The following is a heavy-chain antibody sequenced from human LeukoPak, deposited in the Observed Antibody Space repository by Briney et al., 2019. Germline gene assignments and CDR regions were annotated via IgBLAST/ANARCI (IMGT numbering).Heavy chain of an antibody. CDR2: IYSGGST. CDR1: GLTVSSNT. Sequence: GGSLRLSCAASGLTVSSNTMSWVRQAPGKGLEWVSFIYSGGSTYYADSVKGRFTISRDNSKNTLYLQMNSLRADDTAVYYCARRAGAYSHPYDYWGQGTLVTVSS. V-gene: IGHV3-53*01. D-gene: IGHD4/OR15-4a*01. J-gene: IGHJ4*02. CDR3: ARRAGAYSHPYDY.